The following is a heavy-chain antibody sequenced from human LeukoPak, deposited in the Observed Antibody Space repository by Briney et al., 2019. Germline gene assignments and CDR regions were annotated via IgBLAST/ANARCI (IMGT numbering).Heavy chain of an antibody. CDR2: IKQDGSEK. D-gene: IGHD3-22*01. CDR3: ARDTMTGGVGP. J-gene: IGHJ5*02. Sequence: GGSLRLSCEASGFSFISYWMSWVRQAPGKGLEWVANIKQDGSEKYYVDSVKGRFTISRNNAKNSLYLQMNSLRAEDTAVYYCARDTMTGGVGPWGQGTLVTVSS. CDR1: GFSFISYW. V-gene: IGHV3-7*01.